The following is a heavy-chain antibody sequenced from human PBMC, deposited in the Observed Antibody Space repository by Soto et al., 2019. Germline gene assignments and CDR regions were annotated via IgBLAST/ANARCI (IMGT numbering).Heavy chain of an antibody. CDR3: VKGGNGIGYLLVY. J-gene: IGHJ4*02. D-gene: IGHD3-3*01. V-gene: IGHV3-30*18. CDR2: ISHDGSNK. CDR1: GFTFSTYD. Sequence: EGSLRLSCAASGFTFSTYDMNWVRQAPGKGLEWVALISHDGSNKYYADSVKGRFTVSRDSPKNTLYLQVNSLKTEDTAVYYCVKGGNGIGYLLVYWGQGTLVTVSS.